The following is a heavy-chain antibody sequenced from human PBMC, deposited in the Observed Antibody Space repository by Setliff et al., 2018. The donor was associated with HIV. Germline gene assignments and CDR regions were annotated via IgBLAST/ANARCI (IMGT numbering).Heavy chain of an antibody. CDR3: ARDRTEFVDGGYYPYYFDS. D-gene: IGHD3-22*01. CDR1: GGSFSGYY. V-gene: IGHV4-34*10. CDR2: VHYTGST. Sequence: PSETLSLTCAVYGGSFSGYYWSWIRQPPGKGLEWIGSVHYTGSTQYNPSLKSRLTMSVDTSKNQFSLNLNSVTAADTAVYYCARDRTEFVDGGYYPYYFDSWGQGTLVTVSS. J-gene: IGHJ4*02.